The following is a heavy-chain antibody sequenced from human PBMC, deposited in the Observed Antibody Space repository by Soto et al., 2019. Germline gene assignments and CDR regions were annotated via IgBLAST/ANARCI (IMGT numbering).Heavy chain of an antibody. J-gene: IGHJ4*02. CDR2: IYYSGYT. Sequence: QVQLQESGPGLVTPSQTLSLTCTVSGGSISSGDYSWNWIRQPPGKGLEWIGYIYYSGYTYYSPSLKSRVSMSVNRSKNQFSLQLSSVTAADTAVYYCATYGDYVGVDYWGQGTLVTVSS. V-gene: IGHV4-30-4*01. D-gene: IGHD4-17*01. CDR1: GGSISSGDYS. CDR3: ATYGDYVGVDY.